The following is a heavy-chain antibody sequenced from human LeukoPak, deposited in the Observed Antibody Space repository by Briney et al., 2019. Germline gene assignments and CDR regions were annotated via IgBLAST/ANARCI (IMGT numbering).Heavy chain of an antibody. CDR3: ARQTDIVATIIGH. J-gene: IGHJ5*02. D-gene: IGHD5-12*01. V-gene: IGHV5-51*01. CDR1: GYSFTSYW. Sequence: GESLKISCKGSGYSFTSYWIAWVRQMPGRGLEWIGIIYPGDSDTRYSPSFQGQVTISADKSISTAYLQWSSLKASDTAMYYCARQTDIVATIIGHWGQGTLVTVSS. CDR2: IYPGDSDT.